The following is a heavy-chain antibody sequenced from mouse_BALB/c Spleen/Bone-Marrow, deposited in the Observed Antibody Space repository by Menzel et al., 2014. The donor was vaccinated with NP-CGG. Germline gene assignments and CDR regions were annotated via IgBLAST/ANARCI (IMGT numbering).Heavy chain of an antibody. CDR1: GFTFSNYG. Sequence: EVKLVESGGGLVQPGGSLKLSCAASGFTFSNYGMSWVRQTPDKRLDLVATISSNGGTTYYPDSVKGRFTISRDNAKNTLYLRMSSLKSEGTAMYFCARGLYYVAYGPGFAYWGQGTLVTVSA. CDR3: ARGLYYVAYGPGFAY. J-gene: IGHJ3*01. V-gene: IGHV5-6-3*01. CDR2: ISSNGGTT. D-gene: IGHD2-13*01.